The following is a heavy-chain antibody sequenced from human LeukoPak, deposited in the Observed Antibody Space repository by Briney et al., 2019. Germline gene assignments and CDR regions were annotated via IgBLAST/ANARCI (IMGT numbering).Heavy chain of an antibody. CDR3: ARATGDSSGWYWFDP. Sequence: GGSLRLSCAASGFTFSSYAMHWVRQAPGKGLEWVAVISYDGSNKYYADSVKGRFTISRDNSKNTLYLQMNSLRAEDTAVYYCARATGDSSGWYWFDPWGQGTLVTVSS. CDR1: GFTFSSYA. D-gene: IGHD6-19*01. V-gene: IGHV3-30*04. CDR2: ISYDGSNK. J-gene: IGHJ5*02.